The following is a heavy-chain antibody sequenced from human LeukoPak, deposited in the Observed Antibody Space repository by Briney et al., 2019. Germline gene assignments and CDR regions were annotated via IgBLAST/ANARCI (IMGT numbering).Heavy chain of an antibody. Sequence: GASLRLSCAASGFTFSSYAMSWVRQAPGKGLEWVSAISGSGGSTYYADSVKGRFTISRDNSKNTLYLQMNSVRAEDTAVYYCAKVYDILTGYYLSEYWGQGTLVTVSS. V-gene: IGHV3-23*01. D-gene: IGHD3-9*01. CDR3: AKVYDILTGYYLSEY. CDR2: ISGSGGST. CDR1: GFTFSSYA. J-gene: IGHJ4*02.